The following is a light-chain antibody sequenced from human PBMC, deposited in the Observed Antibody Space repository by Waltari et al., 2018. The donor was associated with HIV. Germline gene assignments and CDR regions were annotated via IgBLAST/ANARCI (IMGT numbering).Light chain of an antibody. V-gene: IGLV3-21*02. J-gene: IGLJ3*02. CDR2: DDT. CDR3: QVWDSSIEVV. CDR1: NNRSKS. Sequence: SYVLTPPPSVSVAPGPTARITRGRNNNRSKSVNWYQQQPGQAPVFVVYDDTDRPSGIPERSSGSNSGNTATLAISRVEAGDEADYYCQVWDSSIEVVFGGGTKLTVL.